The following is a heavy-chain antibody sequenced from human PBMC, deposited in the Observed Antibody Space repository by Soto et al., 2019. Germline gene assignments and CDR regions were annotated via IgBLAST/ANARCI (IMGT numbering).Heavy chain of an antibody. D-gene: IGHD6-19*01. CDR1: GFSLSTSGVG. J-gene: IGHJ4*02. V-gene: IGHV2-5*02. CDR2: IYWDDDK. Sequence: QITLKESGPTLVKPTQTLTLTCTFSGFSLSTSGVGVGWIRQPPGKALEWLALIYWDDDKRYSPSLKSRLTIPKDTSKNQVVLTMANMDAVDTATYYLAHRPRIGVAGAFDYWGQGTLVTVSS. CDR3: AHRPRIGVAGAFDY.